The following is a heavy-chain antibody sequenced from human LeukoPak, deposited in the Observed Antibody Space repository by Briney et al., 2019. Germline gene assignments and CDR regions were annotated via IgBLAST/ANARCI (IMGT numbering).Heavy chain of an antibody. CDR1: GFTFSSYG. Sequence: SGGSLRLSCAASGFTFSSYGMHWVRQAPGKGLEWVAFIRYDGSNKYYADSVKGRFTISRDNSKNTLYLQTNSLRAEDTAVYYCAKGENDYGDYWGQGTLVTVSS. CDR3: AKGENDYGDY. CDR2: IRYDGSNK. V-gene: IGHV3-30*02. J-gene: IGHJ4*02.